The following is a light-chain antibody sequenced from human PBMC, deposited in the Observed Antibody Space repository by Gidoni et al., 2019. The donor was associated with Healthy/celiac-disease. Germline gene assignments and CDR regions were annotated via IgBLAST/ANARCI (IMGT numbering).Light chain of an antibody. J-gene: IGKJ2*01. V-gene: IGKV1-9*01. Sequence: DIQLTQSPSFLSASVGDRVTITCRASQGISSYLAWYQQKPGKAPKLLIYAASTLQSGVPSRFSGSGSGTEFTLTISSLQPEDFATYYCQQLNSYPRRYTFXXXTKLEIK. CDR1: QGISSY. CDR3: QQLNSYPRRYT. CDR2: AAS.